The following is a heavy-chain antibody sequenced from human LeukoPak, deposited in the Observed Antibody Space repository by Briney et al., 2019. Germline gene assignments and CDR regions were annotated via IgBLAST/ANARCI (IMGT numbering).Heavy chain of an antibody. Sequence: PAETLSLTCSVSAVPIRSCSWRWLRPPPAKGLHWVGYIYSSGSTNYNPSLGSQITISVDTSKKQFSLKLSSVTAADTAVYYCARVTLGTRYTDYYFDYWGLGTLVTVSS. CDR1: AVPIRSCS. CDR3: ARVTLGTRYTDYYFDY. D-gene: IGHD1-1*01. V-gene: IGHV4-59*01. J-gene: IGHJ4*02. CDR2: IYSSGST.